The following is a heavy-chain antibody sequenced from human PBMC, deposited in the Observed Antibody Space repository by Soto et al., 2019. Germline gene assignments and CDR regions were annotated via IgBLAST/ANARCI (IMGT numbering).Heavy chain of an antibody. J-gene: IGHJ4*02. V-gene: IGHV1-8*02. CDR2: MNTDSGNT. Sequence: ASVKVSCKASGYTFTSYAMHWVRQAPGQGLEWMGWMNTDSGNTEYAPKFQGRVTMTRDTSISTAYMELSSLRSEDTAVYFWARGWEVPAATFDSWGQGTLVTVSS. D-gene: IGHD2-2*01. CDR3: ARGWEVPAATFDS. CDR1: GYTFTSYA.